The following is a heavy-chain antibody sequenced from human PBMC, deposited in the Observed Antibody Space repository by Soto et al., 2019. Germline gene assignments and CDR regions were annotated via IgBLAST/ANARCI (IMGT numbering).Heavy chain of an antibody. V-gene: IGHV3-11*01. Sequence: GESLKISCAASGFTFSDSYMSWIRQAPGKGLEWISYITFSGNTVYYADSLKGRFTISRDNAKNSLYLQMNRLRAEDTAVYYRARVSWREKYGMDVWGQGTTVTV. CDR2: ITFSGNTV. CDR3: ARVSWREKYGMDV. CDR1: GFTFSDSY. J-gene: IGHJ6*02.